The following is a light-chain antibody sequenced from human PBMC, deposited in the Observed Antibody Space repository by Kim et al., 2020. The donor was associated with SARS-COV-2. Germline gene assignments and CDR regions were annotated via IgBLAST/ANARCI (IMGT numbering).Light chain of an antibody. Sequence: SELAQDPAVSVALGQTVRITCQGDSLRSYYASWYQQKPGQAPVLVIYGKNNRPSGIPDRFSGSSSGNTASLTITGAQAEDEADYYCNSRDSSGNHLVFGGGTQLTVL. V-gene: IGLV3-19*01. CDR3: NSRDSSGNHLV. CDR2: GKN. CDR1: SLRSYY. J-gene: IGLJ2*01.